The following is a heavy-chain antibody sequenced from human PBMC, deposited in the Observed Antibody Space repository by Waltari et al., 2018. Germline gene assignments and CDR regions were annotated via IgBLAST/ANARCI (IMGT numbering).Heavy chain of an antibody. CDR1: GGSISSSSYY. V-gene: IGHV4-39*01. Sequence: QLQLQESGPGLVKPSETLSLTCTVSGGSISSSSYYWGWIRQPPGKGLEWIGSIYECGGTYNNPSLKGRVTISVDTSKNQFSLKLSSVTAADTAVYYCASYCGGDCYPSRGFDYWGQGTLVTVSS. J-gene: IGHJ4*02. CDR3: ASYCGGDCYPSRGFDY. CDR2: IYECGGT. D-gene: IGHD2-21*02.